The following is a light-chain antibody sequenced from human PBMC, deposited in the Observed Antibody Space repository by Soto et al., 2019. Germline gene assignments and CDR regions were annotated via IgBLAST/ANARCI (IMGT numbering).Light chain of an antibody. CDR3: CSYAGSRV. Sequence: QSVLTQPASGSGSPGQSITISCTGTSSDVGSYNLVSWYQQHPGKAPKLMIYEVSKRASGVSNRFSGSKSGNTASLSISGLQAEDEAYYYCCSYAGSRVFGGGTTLTVL. V-gene: IGLV2-23*02. J-gene: IGLJ2*01. CDR1: SSDVGSYNL. CDR2: EVS.